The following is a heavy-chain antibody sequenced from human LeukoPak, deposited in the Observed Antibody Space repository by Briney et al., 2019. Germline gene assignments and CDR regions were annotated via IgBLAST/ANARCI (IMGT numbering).Heavy chain of an antibody. CDR2: ISYDGSNK. CDR3: ARDLGGSGSYYNVGMDV. D-gene: IGHD3-10*01. V-gene: IGHV3-30*04. CDR1: GFTFSSYA. Sequence: PGRSLRLSCAASGFTFSSYAMHWVRQAPGKGLEGVAVISYDGSNKYYADSVKGRFTISRDNSKNTLYLQMNSLRAEDTAVYYCARDLGGSGSYYNVGMDVWGKGTTVTVSS. J-gene: IGHJ6*04.